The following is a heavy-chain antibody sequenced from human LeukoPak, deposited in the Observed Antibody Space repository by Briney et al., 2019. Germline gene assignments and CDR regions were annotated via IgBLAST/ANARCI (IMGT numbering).Heavy chain of an antibody. CDR2: ITGGGDDT. D-gene: IGHD6-6*01. CDR1: GFTFSTYA. CDR3: AKESSSSRPYYFDY. J-gene: IGHJ4*02. V-gene: IGHV3-23*01. Sequence: GGSLRLSCTASGFTFSTYAMSWVRQAPGKGLEWFSAITGGGDDTYYADSVKGRFTISRDNSKNTLYLQMNSLRVEDTAVYYCAKESSSSRPYYFDYWGQGALVTVSS.